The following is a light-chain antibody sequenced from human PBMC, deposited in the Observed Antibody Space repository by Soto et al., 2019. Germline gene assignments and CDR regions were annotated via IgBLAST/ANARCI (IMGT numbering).Light chain of an antibody. J-gene: IGKJ5*01. CDR2: DAS. CDR1: QDVSNY. Sequence: DIQMTQSPSSLSASVGDRVTITCQASQDVSNYLNWYQQKPGKAPKLLIYDASNLESGVPSRFSGSGSGTEFTLTISSLQAEEVAVYHCQQHYSAPMTFGQGTRLEIK. V-gene: IGKV1-33*01. CDR3: QQHYSAPMT.